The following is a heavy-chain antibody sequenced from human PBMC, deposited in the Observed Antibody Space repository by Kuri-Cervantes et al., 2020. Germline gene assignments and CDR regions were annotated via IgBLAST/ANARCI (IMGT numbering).Heavy chain of an antibody. Sequence: GGSLRLSCAASGFTFSNAWMSWVRQAPGKGLEWVGRIKSKTDGGTTDYAAPVKGRFTISRDNSKNRLYLQMNSLRAEDTAVYYCARDGGYDFYYMDVWGKGTTVTVSS. CDR3: ARDGGYDFYYMDV. CDR1: GFTFSNAW. CDR2: IKSKTDGGTT. J-gene: IGHJ6*03. V-gene: IGHV3-15*01.